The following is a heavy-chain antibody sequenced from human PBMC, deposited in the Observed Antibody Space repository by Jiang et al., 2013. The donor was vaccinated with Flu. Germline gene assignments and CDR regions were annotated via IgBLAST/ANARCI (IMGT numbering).Heavy chain of an antibody. CDR1: GGSISSYY. J-gene: IGHJ4*02. V-gene: IGHV4-59*01. CDR3: ARAQRTLFDY. CDR2: IYYSGST. Sequence: GLVKPSETLSLTCTVSGGSISSYYWSWIRQPPGKGLEWIGYIYYSGSTNYNPSLKSRVTISVDTSKNQFSLKLSSVTAADTAVYYCARAQRTLFDYWGQGTLVTVSS. D-gene: IGHD2-2*01.